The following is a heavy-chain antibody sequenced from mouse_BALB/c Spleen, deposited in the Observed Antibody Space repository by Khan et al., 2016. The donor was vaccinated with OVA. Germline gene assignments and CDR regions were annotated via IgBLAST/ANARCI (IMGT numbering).Heavy chain of an antibody. CDR1: GYSITSDYA. CDR2: ISSTGST. Sequence: VQLKQSGPGLVTPSQSLSLTCTVTGYSITSDYAWNWIRQFPGNKLEWMGYISSTGSTSYNPSLKSRISITRDTSKNQFFLQLNSVTTEDTATYYCARSLYYSDSYAMDYWGQGTSVTVSS. J-gene: IGHJ4*01. V-gene: IGHV3-2*02. CDR3: ARSLYYSDSYAMDY. D-gene: IGHD2-13*01.